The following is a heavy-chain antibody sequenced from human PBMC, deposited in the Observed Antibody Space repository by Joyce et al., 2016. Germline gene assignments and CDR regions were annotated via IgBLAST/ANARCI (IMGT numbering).Heavy chain of an antibody. D-gene: IGHD3-16*01. CDR1: GFTFSAYE. Sequence: EVQLVEAGGALVQPGGSLSLSCAASGFTFSAYEIHWVRQTTGKGLEWVSAIGTAGDPYDAGSVKGRFTISRENAKSSLFLQMNSLRAEDTAVYYCARERGGGMSAFDIWGQGTMVTVSS. CDR3: ARERGGGMSAFDI. CDR2: IGTAGDP. J-gene: IGHJ3*02. V-gene: IGHV3-13*05.